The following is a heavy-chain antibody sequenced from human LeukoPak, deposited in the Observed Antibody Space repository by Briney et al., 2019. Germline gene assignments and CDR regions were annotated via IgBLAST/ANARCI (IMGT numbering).Heavy chain of an antibody. V-gene: IGHV3-21*01. D-gene: IGHD3-10*01. CDR1: GFTFSSYS. CDR3: ARDSYYYGSGSYYEYYFDY. Sequence: PGGSLRLSCAASGFTFSSYSMNWVRQAPGKGLEWVSSISSSSSYIYYADSVKGRFTISRDNAKNSLYLQMNSLRAEDTAVYYCARDSYYYGSGSYYEYYFDYWGQGTLVTVSS. J-gene: IGHJ4*02. CDR2: ISSSSSYI.